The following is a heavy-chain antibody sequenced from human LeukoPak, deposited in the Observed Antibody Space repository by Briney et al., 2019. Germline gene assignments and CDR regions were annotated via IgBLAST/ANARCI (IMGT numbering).Heavy chain of an antibody. Sequence: GGSLRLSCAASGFTFSGSAMHWVRQASGKGLEWVGRIRSKANSYATAYAASVKGRFTISRDDPKNTAYLQMNSLKTEDTAVYYCTRRAWGGYYGMDVWGKGTTVTVSS. CDR1: GFTFSGSA. J-gene: IGHJ6*04. V-gene: IGHV3-73*01. D-gene: IGHD3-10*01. CDR2: IRSKANSYAT. CDR3: TRRAWGGYYGMDV.